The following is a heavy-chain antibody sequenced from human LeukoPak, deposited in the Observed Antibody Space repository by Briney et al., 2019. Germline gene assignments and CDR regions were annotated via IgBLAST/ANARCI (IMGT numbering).Heavy chain of an antibody. Sequence: GASVKVSCKASGGTFSSYAISWVRQAPGQGLEWMGGIIPIFGTANYAQKFQGRVTITTDESTSTAYMELSSLRSEDTAVYYCASGFAGVGNWFDPWGQGTLVTVSS. CDR2: IIPIFGTA. CDR1: GGTFSSYA. J-gene: IGHJ5*02. CDR3: ASGFAGVGNWFDP. D-gene: IGHD3-10*01. V-gene: IGHV1-69*05.